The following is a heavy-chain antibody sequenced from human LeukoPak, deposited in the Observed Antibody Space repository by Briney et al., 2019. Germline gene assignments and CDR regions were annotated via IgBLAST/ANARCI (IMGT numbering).Heavy chain of an antibody. J-gene: IGHJ4*02. CDR2: IYSGGST. V-gene: IGHV3-53*01. Sequence: GGSLRLSCVASGFTFSRHDMNWVRQAPGRGLEWVSIIYSGGSTYFAESVRGRFTISRDNSKNTLYLQMNSLRAEDTALYYCARGDRRDGYRFDYWGQGTLVTVSS. CDR1: GFTFSRHD. D-gene: IGHD5-24*01. CDR3: ARGDRRDGYRFDY.